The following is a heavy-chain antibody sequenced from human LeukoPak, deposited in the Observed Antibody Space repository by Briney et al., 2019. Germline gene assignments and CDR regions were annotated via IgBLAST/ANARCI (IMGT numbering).Heavy chain of an antibody. CDR1: GGSFSGYY. J-gene: IGHJ1*01. Sequence: AETLSLTCAVSGGSFSGYYWSWIRQPPGKGLEWIGEINHSGGTNYNPSLKSRFTISVDTSKNQCSLKLSSVTAADTAVYSCPRVSPPYSSSWSLEYSQHWGHGTLVTVSS. V-gene: IGHV4-34*01. D-gene: IGHD6-13*01. CDR2: INHSGGT. CDR3: PRVSPPYSSSWSLEYSQH.